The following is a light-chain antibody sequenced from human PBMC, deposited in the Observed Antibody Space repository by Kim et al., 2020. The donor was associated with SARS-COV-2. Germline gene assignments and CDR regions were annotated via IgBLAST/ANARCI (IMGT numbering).Light chain of an antibody. Sequence: EIVLTQSPGTLSLSPGERATLSCRASQSVRSNQLAWYRQKPGQAPRLLIYGASSRATGIPDRFSGGGSRTDFTLTIIRLEPEDFAVFYCQQYADSPITFGQGTRLEIK. CDR3: QQYADSPIT. CDR2: GAS. J-gene: IGKJ5*01. V-gene: IGKV3-20*01. CDR1: QSVRSNQ.